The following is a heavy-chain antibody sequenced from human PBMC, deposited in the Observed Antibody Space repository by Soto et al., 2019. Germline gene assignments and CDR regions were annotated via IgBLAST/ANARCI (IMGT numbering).Heavy chain of an antibody. J-gene: IGHJ5*02. Sequence: QVQLQESGPGLVKPSGTLSLTCTVSGASISSSTWWSWVRQPPGRGLEWIGEVYHSGYTKCNPSLKSRVTMSVDKSKNHLTLNLSSVTAADTAVYFCASSNNYNWFDPWGQGTLVTVSS. CDR1: GASISSSTW. CDR3: ASSNNYNWFDP. CDR2: VYHSGYT. V-gene: IGHV4-4*02. D-gene: IGHD1-20*01.